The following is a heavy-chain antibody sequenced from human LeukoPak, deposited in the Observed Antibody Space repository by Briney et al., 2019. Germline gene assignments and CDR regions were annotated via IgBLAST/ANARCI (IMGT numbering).Heavy chain of an antibody. V-gene: IGHV3-49*04. CDR1: GFIFSTYS. CDR3: AKGSNAGLLWFGELGG. J-gene: IGHJ4*02. CDR2: IRSKAYGGTT. Sequence: GGSLRLSCAASGFIFSTYSMTWVRQAPGKGLEWVGFIRSKAYGGTTEYAASVKGRFTISRDDSKSIAYLQMNSLKTEDTAVYYCAKGSNAGLLWFGELGGWGQGTLVTVSS. D-gene: IGHD3-10*01.